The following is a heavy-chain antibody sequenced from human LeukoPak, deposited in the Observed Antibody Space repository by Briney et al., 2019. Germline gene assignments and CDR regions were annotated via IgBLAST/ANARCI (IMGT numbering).Heavy chain of an antibody. CDR3: ARAFQPFDP. CDR1: GFIFSDHH. CDR2: ISSSGSTI. Sequence: GGSLRLSCAASGFIFSDHHMDWVRQAPGKGLEWVSYISSSGSTIYYADSVKGRFTISRDNAKNSLYLQMNSLRAEDTAVYYCARAFQPFDPWGQGTLVTVSS. V-gene: IGHV3-11*01. J-gene: IGHJ5*02. D-gene: IGHD2-2*01.